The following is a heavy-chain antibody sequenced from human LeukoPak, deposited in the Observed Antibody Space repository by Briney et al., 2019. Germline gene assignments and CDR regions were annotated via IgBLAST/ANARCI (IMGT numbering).Heavy chain of an antibody. D-gene: IGHD3-10*01. J-gene: IGHJ4*02. CDR2: ISGSGDDT. Sequence: PGGSLRLPCAASRFTFSSYVMTWVRQAPGQGLEWVSAISGSGDDTYYADSVKGRFTISRDNSKNTLYLQMNSLRAEDTAVYYCAKKEAMIRGVPYYYDFWGQGTLVTVSS. V-gene: IGHV3-23*01. CDR3: AKKEAMIRGVPYYYDF. CDR1: RFTFSSYV.